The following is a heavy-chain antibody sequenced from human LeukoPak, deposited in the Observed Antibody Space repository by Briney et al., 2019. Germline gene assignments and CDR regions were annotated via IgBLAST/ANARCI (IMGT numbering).Heavy chain of an antibody. D-gene: IGHD3-9*01. Sequence: SVKVSCKASGGTFSSYAISWVRQAPGQGLEWMGRIIPIFGTANYAQKFQGRVTITTDESTSTAYMELSSLRSEDTAVYYCARGPTFYYDILTAQCLDYWGQGTLVTVSS. V-gene: IGHV1-69*05. CDR3: ARGPTFYYDILTAQCLDY. CDR1: GGTFSSYA. J-gene: IGHJ4*02. CDR2: IIPIFGTA.